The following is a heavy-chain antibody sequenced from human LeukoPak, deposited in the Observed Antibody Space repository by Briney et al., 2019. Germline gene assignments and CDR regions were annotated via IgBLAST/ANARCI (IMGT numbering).Heavy chain of an antibody. CDR2: IRYDGSNK. CDR3: AKDRGDIVVVPAAMDV. CDR1: GFTFSSYG. J-gene: IGHJ6*04. Sequence: GXXLRLSCAASGFTFSSYGMHWVRQAPGKGLEWVAFIRYDGSNKYYADSVKGRFTISRDNSKNTLYLQMNSLRAEDTAVYYCAKDRGDIVVVPAAMDVWGKGTTVTVSS. D-gene: IGHD2-2*01. V-gene: IGHV3-30*02.